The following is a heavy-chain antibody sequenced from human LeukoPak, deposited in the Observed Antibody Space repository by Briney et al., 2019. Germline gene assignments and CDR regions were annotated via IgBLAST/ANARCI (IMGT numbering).Heavy chain of an antibody. CDR3: ARDNDLYLDV. D-gene: IGHD3-3*01. V-gene: IGHV3-33*01. Sequence: GGPLRLSCAASGFFFSGYGMHWVRQAPGKRLEWVAAIRHDGGEKWYAVSVQGRFIISRDDSISTLYLQMNSLRVEDTAVYYCARDNDLYLDVWGQGTTVTVSS. CDR1: GFFFSGYG. CDR2: IRHDGGEK. J-gene: IGHJ6*02.